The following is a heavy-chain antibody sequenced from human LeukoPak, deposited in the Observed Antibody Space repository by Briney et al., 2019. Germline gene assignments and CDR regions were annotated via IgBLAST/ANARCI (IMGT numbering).Heavy chain of an antibody. Sequence: PGGSLRLSCAASGSTFSSYSMNWVRQAPRKGLEWVSSISSSYIYYADSVKGRFTISRDNAKNSLYLQMNSLRAEDTAVYYCARGALGGATLLSFDYWGQGTLVTVSS. CDR3: ARGALGGATLLSFDY. CDR1: GSTFSSYS. D-gene: IGHD1-26*01. V-gene: IGHV3-21*01. CDR2: ISSSYI. J-gene: IGHJ4*02.